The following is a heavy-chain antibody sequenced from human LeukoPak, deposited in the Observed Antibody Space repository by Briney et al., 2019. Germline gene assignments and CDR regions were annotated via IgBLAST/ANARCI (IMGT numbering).Heavy chain of an antibody. Sequence: SETLSLTCTVSGGSISSSSYYWGWIRQPPGKGLEWIGSIHYSGSTNYNPYLKSRVTISVDTSKNQFSLKLSSVTAADTAVYYCARAYYYMDVWGKGTTVTVSS. V-gene: IGHV4-39*07. CDR3: ARAYYYMDV. CDR1: GGSISSSSYY. CDR2: IHYSGST. J-gene: IGHJ6*03.